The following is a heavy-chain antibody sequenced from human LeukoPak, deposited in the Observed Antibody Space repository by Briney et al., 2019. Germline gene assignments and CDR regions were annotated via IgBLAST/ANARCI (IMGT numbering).Heavy chain of an antibody. CDR1: GFTFTSSA. D-gene: IGHD6-13*01. V-gene: IGHV1-58*01. Sequence: ASVKVSCKASGFTFTSSAVQWVRQARGQRLEWIGWIVVGSGNTNYAQKFQERVTITRDMSTSTAYMELSSLRSEDTAVYYCAGANSSSWYEYYYYYYGTDVWGQGTTVTVSS. J-gene: IGHJ6*02. CDR2: IVVGSGNT. CDR3: AGANSSSWYEYYYYYYGTDV.